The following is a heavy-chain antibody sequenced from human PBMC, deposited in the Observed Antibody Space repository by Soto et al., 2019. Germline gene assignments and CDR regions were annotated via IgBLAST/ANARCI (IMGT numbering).Heavy chain of an antibody. V-gene: IGHV1-46*01. CDR1: GDTFTDYY. J-gene: IGHJ4*02. D-gene: IGHD2-21*02. CDR3: ARGGHVVVVTAALDY. Sequence: QVQLMQSGAEVKKPGASVKVSCKASGDTFTDYYIHWVRQAPGQGLEWMGTVNPSGGHTTYAQHFLGRGTMTRDTTTSTLLMELTSLTSDDTAVYYCARGGHVVVVTAALDYWGQGTLVTVSS. CDR2: VNPSGGHT.